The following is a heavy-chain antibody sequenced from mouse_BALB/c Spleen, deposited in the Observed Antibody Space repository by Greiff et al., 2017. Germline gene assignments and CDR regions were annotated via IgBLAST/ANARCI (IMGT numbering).Heavy chain of an antibody. CDR3: ARGGYDYRDYAMDY. V-gene: IGHV5-6-5*01. J-gene: IGHJ4*01. CDR2: ISSGGST. CDR1: GFTFSSYA. D-gene: IGHD2-4*01. Sequence: EVQRVESGGGLVKPGGSLKLSCAASGFTFSSYAMSWVRQTPEKRLEWVASISSGGSTYYPDSVKGRFTISRDNARNILYLQMSSLRSEDTAMYYCARGGYDYRDYAMDYWGQGTSVTVSS.